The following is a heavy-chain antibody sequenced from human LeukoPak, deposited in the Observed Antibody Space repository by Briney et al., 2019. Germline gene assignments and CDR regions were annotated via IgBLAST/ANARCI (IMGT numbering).Heavy chain of an antibody. CDR1: GFTFDDYA. CDR3: ARGGFTYGSHEYFQH. V-gene: IGHV3-43D*03. Sequence: GGSLRLSCAASGFTFDDYAMHWVRQAPGKGLEWISGVSWDGGATYYADSVKGRFTISRDNSKNSLYLQMSSLRPEDTALYYCARGGFTYGSHEYFQHWGQGTLVTVSS. D-gene: IGHD5-18*01. J-gene: IGHJ1*01. CDR2: VSWDGGAT.